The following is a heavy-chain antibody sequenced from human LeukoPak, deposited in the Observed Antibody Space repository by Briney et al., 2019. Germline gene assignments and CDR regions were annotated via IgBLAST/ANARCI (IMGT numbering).Heavy chain of an antibody. Sequence: SETLSLTCAVYGGSFSGYYWSWIRQPPGKGLEWIGYIYYSGSTNYNPSLKSRVTISVDTSKNQFSLKLSSVTAADTAVYYCAREVLDRTSSSSMYYYCYMDVWGKGTTVTVSS. V-gene: IGHV4-59*01. D-gene: IGHD6-6*01. J-gene: IGHJ6*03. CDR1: GGSFSGYY. CDR2: IYYSGST. CDR3: AREVLDRTSSSSMYYYCYMDV.